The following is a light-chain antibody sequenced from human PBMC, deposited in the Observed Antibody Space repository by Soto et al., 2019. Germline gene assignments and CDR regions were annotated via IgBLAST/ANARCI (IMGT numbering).Light chain of an antibody. CDR1: SSDVGSYDR. CDR3: CSSVGSPNWV. J-gene: IGLJ3*02. CDR2: EVN. Sequence: QSALTQPASVSGSPGQSIAISCTGTSSDVGSYDRVSWYQQYPGKAPTLIIYEVNKRPSGVSNRFSGSKSGNMASLTISGLQAEDEADYYCCSSVGSPNWVFGGGTKVTVL. V-gene: IGLV2-23*02.